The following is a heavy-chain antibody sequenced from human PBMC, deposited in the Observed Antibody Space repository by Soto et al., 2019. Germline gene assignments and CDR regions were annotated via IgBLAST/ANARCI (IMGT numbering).Heavy chain of an antibody. D-gene: IGHD6-13*01. V-gene: IGHV4-39*01. J-gene: IGHJ6*02. CDR3: ARQRGSSHYYYYYGMDV. Sequence: PSEPLSLTCTVSGGSISSSSYYWGWIRQPPGKGLEWIGSIYYSGSTYYNPSLKSRVTISVDTSKNQFSLKLSSVTAADTAVYYCARQRGSSHYYYYYGMDVWGQGTTVTVSS. CDR1: GGSISSSSYY. CDR2: IYYSGST.